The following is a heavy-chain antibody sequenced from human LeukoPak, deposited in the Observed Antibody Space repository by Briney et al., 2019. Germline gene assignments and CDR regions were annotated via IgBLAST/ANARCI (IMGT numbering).Heavy chain of an antibody. Sequence: PGGSLRLSCAASGFTFSNYAMTWVRQAPGKGLEWVSTISGGGGSRYYVDSVKGRFTISRDNSKNTLYLQMNSLRAEDTAVYYCAKGYNYDSSGLTYFDYWGQGTLVTVSS. D-gene: IGHD3-22*01. CDR2: ISGGGGSR. CDR1: GFTFSNYA. CDR3: AKGYNYDSSGLTYFDY. V-gene: IGHV3-23*01. J-gene: IGHJ4*02.